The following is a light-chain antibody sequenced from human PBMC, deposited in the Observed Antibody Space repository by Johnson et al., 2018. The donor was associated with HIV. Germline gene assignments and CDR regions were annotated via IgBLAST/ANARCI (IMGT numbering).Light chain of an antibody. J-gene: IGLJ1*01. V-gene: IGLV1-51*01. CDR3: GTWDSSLSALYV. CDR1: SSNIGNNY. CDR2: ENN. Sequence: QSVLTQPPSVSAAPGQKVTISCSGSSSNIGNNYVSWYQQLPGTAPKLLIYENNKRPSGIPDRFSGSKSGTSVTLALTGRQTGDEADYYCGTWDSSLSALYVFGTGTKVTVL.